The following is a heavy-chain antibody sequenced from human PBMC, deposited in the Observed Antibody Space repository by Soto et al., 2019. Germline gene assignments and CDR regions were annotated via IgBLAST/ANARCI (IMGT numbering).Heavy chain of an antibody. CDR2: INPNSGGT. V-gene: IGHV1-2*04. J-gene: IGHJ5*02. CDR1: GYTFTGYY. Sequence: GSVKVSSKASGYTFTGYYMHCVRQAPGQGLEWMGWINPNSGGTNYAQKLQGWVTMTRHTTISTAYTELSALRSADTPLCYSAREVGGNRENWFDPWGQGTLVTVSS. CDR3: AREVGGNRENWFDP. D-gene: IGHD1-26*01.